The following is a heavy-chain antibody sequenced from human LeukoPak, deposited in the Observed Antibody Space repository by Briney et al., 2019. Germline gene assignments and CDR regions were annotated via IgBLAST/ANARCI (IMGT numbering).Heavy chain of an antibody. V-gene: IGHV5-51*01. J-gene: IGHJ3*02. CDR1: GYTFTSYW. CDR3: AGQDIVVVATTTRAFDI. CDR2: IYPGDSDT. D-gene: IGHD2-15*01. Sequence: GESLKISCKGSGYTFTSYWITWVRQMPGKGLEWMGIIYPGDSDTKFSPSFQGQVTISADKSISTAYLQWSSLKASDTAMYYCAGQDIVVVATTTRAFDIWGQGTMVTVSS.